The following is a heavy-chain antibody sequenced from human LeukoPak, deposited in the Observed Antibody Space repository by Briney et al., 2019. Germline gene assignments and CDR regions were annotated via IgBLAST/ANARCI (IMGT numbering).Heavy chain of an antibody. J-gene: IGHJ6*03. D-gene: IGHD6-13*01. CDR1: GFIFSSYT. Sequence: GGSLRLSCAASGFIFSSYTMSWVRQAPGKGLEWVAVISYDGSNKYYADSVKGRFTISRDNSKNTLYLQMNSLRAEDTAVYYCAKVEWGIAAAGLYYYYYMDVWGKGTTVTVSS. CDR3: AKVEWGIAAAGLYYYYYMDV. CDR2: ISYDGSNK. V-gene: IGHV3-30-3*01.